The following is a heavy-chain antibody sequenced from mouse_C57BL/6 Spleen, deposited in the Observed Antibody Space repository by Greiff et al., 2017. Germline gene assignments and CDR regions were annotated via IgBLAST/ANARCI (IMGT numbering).Heavy chain of an antibody. CDR3: ARGDTVVDY. CDR2: ISYSGST. CDR1: GYSITSGYD. Sequence: VQLQQSGPGMVKPSQSLSLTCTVTGYSITSGYDWHWIRHFPGNKLEWMGYISYSGSTNYNPSLKSRISITHDTSKNHFFLKLNSVTTEDTATYYCARGDTVVDYWGQGTTLTVSS. V-gene: IGHV3-1*01. J-gene: IGHJ2*01. D-gene: IGHD1-1*01.